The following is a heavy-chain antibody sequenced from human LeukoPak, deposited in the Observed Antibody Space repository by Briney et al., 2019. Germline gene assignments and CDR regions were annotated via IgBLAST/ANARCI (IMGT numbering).Heavy chain of an antibody. Sequence: KSSETLSLTCTVSGGSVSSGSYYWSWIRQPPGKGLEWIGYIYYSGSTNYNPSFKSRVTISVDTSKNQFSLKLSSVTAADTAVYYCARAGIAAAGRGPDDYWGQGTLVTVSS. CDR2: IYYSGST. CDR3: ARAGIAAAGRGPDDY. CDR1: GGSVSSGSYY. D-gene: IGHD6-13*01. J-gene: IGHJ4*02. V-gene: IGHV4-61*01.